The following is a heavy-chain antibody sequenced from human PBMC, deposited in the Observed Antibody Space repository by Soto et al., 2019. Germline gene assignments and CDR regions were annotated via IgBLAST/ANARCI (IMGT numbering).Heavy chain of an antibody. D-gene: IGHD6-19*01. CDR3: ARALAPYSSGWYFDY. CDR1: GYTFTSYG. V-gene: IGHV1-18*01. J-gene: IGHJ4*02. CDR2: ISAYNGNT. Sequence: QVQMVQSGAEVKKPGASVKVSCKASGYTFTSYGISWVRQAPGQGLEWMGWISAYNGNTNYAQNLQGRVTMTTDTSPNSAYMELRSLRSDDTAVYYCARALAPYSSGWYFDYWGQGTLVTVSS.